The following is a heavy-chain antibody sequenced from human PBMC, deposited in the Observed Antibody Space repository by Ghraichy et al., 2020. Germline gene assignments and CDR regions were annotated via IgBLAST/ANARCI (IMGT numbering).Heavy chain of an antibody. Sequence: ASVKVSCNTSGYTFTGHYLHWVRQAPGQWLEWMGRIDPNSGGANYPQKFQGRVTMTRDTSITTAYMELSSLRSDDTAVYYCATGTSGRNTFDYWGQGTLVTVSS. CDR3: ATGTSGRNTFDY. CDR2: IDPNSGGA. D-gene: IGHD1-1*01. V-gene: IGHV1-2*06. CDR1: GYTFTGHY. J-gene: IGHJ4*02.